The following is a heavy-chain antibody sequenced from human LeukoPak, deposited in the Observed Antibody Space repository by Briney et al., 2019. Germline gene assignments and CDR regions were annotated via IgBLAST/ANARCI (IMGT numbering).Heavy chain of an antibody. CDR1: GYTFTGYY. J-gene: IGHJ4*02. Sequence: ASVTVSCKASGYTFTGYYMHWVRQAPGQGLEWMGWINPNSGGTNYAQKFQGRVTMTRDTSISTAYMELSRLRSDDTAVYYCARVDRGKGSFDYWGQGTLVTVSS. V-gene: IGHV1-2*02. D-gene: IGHD3-16*01. CDR3: ARVDRGKGSFDY. CDR2: INPNSGGT.